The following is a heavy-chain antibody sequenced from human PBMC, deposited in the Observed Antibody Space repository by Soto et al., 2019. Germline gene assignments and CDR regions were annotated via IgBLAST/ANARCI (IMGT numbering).Heavy chain of an antibody. D-gene: IGHD2-21*02. CDR1: GGSFSGYY. CDR2: INHSGST. V-gene: IGHV4-34*01. J-gene: IGHJ4*02. Sequence: SETLSLTCAVYGGSFSGYYWSWIRQPPGKGLEWIGEINHSGSTNYNPSLKSRVTISVDTSKNQFSLKLSSVTAADTAVYYCARATNCGGDWYSLYYFDYWGQGTLVTVSS. CDR3: ARATNCGGDWYSLYYFDY.